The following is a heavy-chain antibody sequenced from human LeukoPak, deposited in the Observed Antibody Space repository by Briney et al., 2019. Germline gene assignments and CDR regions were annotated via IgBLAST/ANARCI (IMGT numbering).Heavy chain of an antibody. J-gene: IGHJ4*02. CDR1: GGSISSSSYY. Sequence: PSETLSLTCTVSGGSISSSSYYWGWIRQPPGKGLEWIGSIYYSGGTYYNPSLKSRVTISVDTSKNQFSLKLSSVTAADTAVYYCATLSYITMIYWGQGTLVTVSS. D-gene: IGHD3-22*01. CDR2: IYYSGGT. V-gene: IGHV4-39*01. CDR3: ATLSYITMIY.